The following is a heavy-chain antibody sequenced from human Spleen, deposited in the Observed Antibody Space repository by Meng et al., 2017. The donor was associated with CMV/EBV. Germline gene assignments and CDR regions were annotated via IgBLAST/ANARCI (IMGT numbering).Heavy chain of an antibody. CDR2: IYAGGIT. J-gene: IGHJ6*02. D-gene: IGHD6-6*01. V-gene: IGHV3-53*01. CDR3: AKEEEELVPYFGMDV. CDR1: GFSVISSY. Sequence: GGSLRLSCAASGFSVISSYMSWVRQAPGKGLEWVSNIYAGGITHYTYFVEGRFTISRDNSKNTLYLHMKNLRADDTAVYYCAKEEEELVPYFGMDVWGQGTTVTVSS.